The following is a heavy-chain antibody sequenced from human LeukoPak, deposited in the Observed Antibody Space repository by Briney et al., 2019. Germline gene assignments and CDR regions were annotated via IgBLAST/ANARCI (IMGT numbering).Heavy chain of an antibody. CDR2: ISSSSSYI. J-gene: IGHJ4*02. V-gene: IGHV3-21*01. Sequence: GGSLRLSCAASGFTFSSYSMNWVRQGPGQGLEWVSSISSSSSYIYYADSVKGRFTISRDNAKNSLYLQMNSLRADDTAVYYCARDQPPSGIVVVPAADYWGQGTLVTVSS. CDR3: ARDQPPSGIVVVPAADY. D-gene: IGHD2-2*01. CDR1: GFTFSSYS.